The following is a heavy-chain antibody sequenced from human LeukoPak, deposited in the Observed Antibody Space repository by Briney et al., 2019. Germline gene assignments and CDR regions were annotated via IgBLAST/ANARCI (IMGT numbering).Heavy chain of an antibody. Sequence: SETLSLTCKVSGGSIYSSYWTWIRQPPGKGLEWIGYVYYTGSTSYNPSLKSRVLISLVTSKDQFSLILASVTAADTAVCYCAREEGSSWSAFDYWGQGNLVTVSS. V-gene: IGHV4-59*01. J-gene: IGHJ4*02. CDR3: AREEGSSWSAFDY. CDR2: VYYTGST. CDR1: GGSIYSSY. D-gene: IGHD6-13*01.